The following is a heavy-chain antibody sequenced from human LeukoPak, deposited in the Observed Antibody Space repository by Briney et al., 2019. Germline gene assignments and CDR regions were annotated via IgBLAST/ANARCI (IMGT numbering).Heavy chain of an antibody. J-gene: IGHJ4*02. CDR1: GGTFSSYA. Sequence: ASVKVSCKASGGTFSSYAISWVRQAPGQGLEWMGGIIPIFGTANYAQKFQGRVTITADESASTAYMELSSLRSEDTAVCYCASPGAYFDYWGQGTLVTVSS. D-gene: IGHD7-27*01. V-gene: IGHV1-69*13. CDR3: ASPGAYFDY. CDR2: IIPIFGTA.